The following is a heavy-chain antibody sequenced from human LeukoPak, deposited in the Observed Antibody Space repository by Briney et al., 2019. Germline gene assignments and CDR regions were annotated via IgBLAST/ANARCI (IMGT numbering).Heavy chain of an antibody. V-gene: IGHV6-1*01. CDR3: ARSPSPYSSGWYFGY. Sequence: QTLSLTCAISGDSVSVNSAAWNWIRQSPSRGLEWLGRTYQRSKWYNDYAVSVKSRITINPDISKNQFSLQLNSVTPEDTAVYYCARSPSPYSSGWYFGYWGQGTLVTVSS. CDR1: GDSVSVNSAA. CDR2: TYQRSKWYN. D-gene: IGHD6-19*01. J-gene: IGHJ4*02.